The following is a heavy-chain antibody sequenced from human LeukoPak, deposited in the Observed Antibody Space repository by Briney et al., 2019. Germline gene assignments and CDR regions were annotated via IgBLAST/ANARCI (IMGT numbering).Heavy chain of an antibody. CDR1: GGTFSSYA. CDR2: INAGNGNT. V-gene: IGHV1-3*01. D-gene: IGHD6-19*01. CDR3: ASGVAVAGTFDY. J-gene: IGHJ4*02. Sequence: VASVKVSCKASGGTFSSYAISWVRQAPGQRLEWMGWINAGNGNTKYSQKFQGRVTITRDTSASTAYMELSSLRSEDTAVYYCASGVAVAGTFDYWGQGTLVTVSS.